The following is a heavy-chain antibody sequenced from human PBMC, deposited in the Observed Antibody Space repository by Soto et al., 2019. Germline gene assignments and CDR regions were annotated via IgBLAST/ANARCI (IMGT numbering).Heavy chain of an antibody. CDR2: ISGSGGST. CDR1: GFTFSSYA. J-gene: IGHJ4*02. CDR3: AYTAMVWVTTGFDY. D-gene: IGHD5-18*01. Sequence: ESGGGLVQPGGPLRLSCAASGFTFSSYAMTWVRQAPGKGLEWVSAISGSGGSTYYADSVKGRFTISRDNSKNTLYLQMNSLRAEDTAVYYCAYTAMVWVTTGFDYWGQGTLVTVSS. V-gene: IGHV3-23*01.